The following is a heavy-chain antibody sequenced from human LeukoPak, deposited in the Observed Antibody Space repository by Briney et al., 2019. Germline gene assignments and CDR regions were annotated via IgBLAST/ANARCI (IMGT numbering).Heavy chain of an antibody. CDR1: GFTFRSYD. D-gene: IGHD3-9*01. V-gene: IGHV3-13*04. CDR3: ARGSSYDILSRHYGMDV. J-gene: IGHJ6*02. CDR2: IGTAGDT. Sequence: PWGSLRLSCVASGFTFRSYDMFWVRQPPGKGLEWVSGIGTAGDTNYADSVKGRFTISRENAKNSLYLHMNSLRAGDTAVYYCARGSSYDILSRHYGMDVGGQGPRVTVSS.